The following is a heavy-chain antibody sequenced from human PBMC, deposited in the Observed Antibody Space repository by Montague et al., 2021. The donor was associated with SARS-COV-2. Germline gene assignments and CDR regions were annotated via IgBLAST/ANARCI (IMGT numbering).Heavy chain of an antibody. J-gene: IGHJ5*02. V-gene: IGHV4-59*01. D-gene: IGHD2-21*01. Sequence: SETLSLTCTVSGGSISSYYWSWIRQPPGKGLECIGYIYYSGSTNFNPSLKSRVTISVDTSKNQFSLNLSSVTAADTAVYYCARGGDMNWFDPWGQGTLVTVSS. CDR2: IYYSGST. CDR1: GGSISSYY. CDR3: ARGGDMNWFDP.